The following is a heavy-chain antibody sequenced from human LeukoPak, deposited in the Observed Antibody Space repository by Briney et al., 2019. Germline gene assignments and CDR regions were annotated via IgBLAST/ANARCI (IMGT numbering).Heavy chain of an antibody. CDR2: INPNSGGT. CDR1: GYTFTSYY. CDR3: ARGNYYDIITPLRT. V-gene: IGHV1-2*02. J-gene: IGHJ4*02. Sequence: ASVKVSCKASGYTFTSYYMHWVRQAPGQGLEWMGWINPNSGGTNYAQKFQGRVTMTRDTSISTAYMELSRLRSDDTAVYYCARGNYYDIITPLRTWGQGTLVTVSS. D-gene: IGHD3-9*01.